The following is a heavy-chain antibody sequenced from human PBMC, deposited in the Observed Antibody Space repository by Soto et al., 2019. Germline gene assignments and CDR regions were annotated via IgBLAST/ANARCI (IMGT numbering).Heavy chain of an antibody. V-gene: IGHV3-23*01. D-gene: IGHD6-19*01. Sequence: GGSLRLSCAACGVTLRSYAMGGVXKXXXXGXXXXXXXXXXXXXXYYADSVEGRFTISRDNSKNTLYLQMNSLRAEDTAVYYCAKDPSSGWPLDWGQGTLVTVSS. J-gene: IGHJ4*02. CDR2: XXXXXXXX. CDR3: AKDPSSGWPLD. CDR1: GVTLRSYA.